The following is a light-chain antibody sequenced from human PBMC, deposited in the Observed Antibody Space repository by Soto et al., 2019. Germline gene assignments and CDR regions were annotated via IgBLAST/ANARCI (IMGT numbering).Light chain of an antibody. CDR1: LSLSSSF. Sequence: EIALTQSPGTLSSSPGERATISCRASLSLSSSFLAWYQQKPGQSPRLLIYGASSRATGTPVRFRGSGSETDVMLPSSRREPEDFAVYYCQQYDDSVWTFGQGTKVEI. V-gene: IGKV3-20*01. J-gene: IGKJ1*01. CDR3: QQYDDSVWT. CDR2: GAS.